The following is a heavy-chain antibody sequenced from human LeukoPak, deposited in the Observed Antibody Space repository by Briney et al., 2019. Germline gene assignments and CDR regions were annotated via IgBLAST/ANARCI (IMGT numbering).Heavy chain of an antibody. CDR1: GGSISSSNW. Sequence: SGTLSLTCAVSGGSISSSNWWSWVRQPPGKGLEWIGEICHGGSTNYNPSLKSRVAMSVDRSRNQFSLQLSSVTAADTAVYYCAKGEDHGSGTVHFASWGQGTLVTVSS. V-gene: IGHV4-4*02. CDR2: ICHGGST. D-gene: IGHD3-10*01. CDR3: AKGEDHGSGTVHFAS. J-gene: IGHJ4*02.